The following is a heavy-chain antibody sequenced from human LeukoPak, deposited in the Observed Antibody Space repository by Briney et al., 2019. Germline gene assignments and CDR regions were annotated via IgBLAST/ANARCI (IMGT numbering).Heavy chain of an antibody. J-gene: IGHJ4*02. D-gene: IGHD1-26*01. CDR1: GYTFTSYA. CDR2: ISAVNGNT. Sequence: ASVKVSCKASGYTFTSYAIHWVRQAPGQRLEWMGWISAVNGNTKYSQNFQGRVTFISNTSATTAFMELSSLRSEDAAVYYCARDSGSGNNDYWGQGTLVTVSS. V-gene: IGHV1-3*01. CDR3: ARDSGSGNNDY.